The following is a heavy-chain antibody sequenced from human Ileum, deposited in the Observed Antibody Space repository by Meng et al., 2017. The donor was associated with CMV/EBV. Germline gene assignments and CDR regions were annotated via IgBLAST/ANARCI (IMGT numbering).Heavy chain of an antibody. CDR3: VGLLTGYYSHS. V-gene: IGHV3-13*05. CDR2: DDP. D-gene: IGHD3-9*01. Sequence: DDPYYAGSVKGRFSISRENVKNSLYLQMNSLRAGDTAVYYCVGLLTGYYSHSWGQGTLVTVSS. J-gene: IGHJ4*02.